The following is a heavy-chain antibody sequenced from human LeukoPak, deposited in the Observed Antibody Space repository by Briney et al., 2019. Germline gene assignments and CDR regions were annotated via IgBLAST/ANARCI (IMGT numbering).Heavy chain of an antibody. V-gene: IGHV3-21*01. CDR2: ISSSSYI. CDR3: ARDFSGYDYNFDY. CDR1: GFTFSTYT. D-gene: IGHD5-12*01. J-gene: IGHJ4*02. Sequence: PGGSLRLSCAASGFTFSTYTMNWVRQAPGEGLEWVSFISSSSYIYYADSVKGRFTISRDNTKKSLYLQMNSLRAEDTAVYYCARDFSGYDYNFDYWGQGTLVTVSS.